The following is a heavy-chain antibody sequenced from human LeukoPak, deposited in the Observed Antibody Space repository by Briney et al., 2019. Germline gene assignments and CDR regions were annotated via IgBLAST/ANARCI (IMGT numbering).Heavy chain of an antibody. J-gene: IGHJ3*02. D-gene: IGHD3-3*01. CDR2: ISSSSSYI. CDR3: ARDLTPFASYYDFWSGYDPDAFDI. V-gene: IGHV3-21*01. CDR1: GLTFNKAW. Sequence: GGSLRLSCVASGLTFNKAWLSWVRQAPGKGLEWVSSISSSSSYIYYADSVKGRFTISRDNAKNSLYLQMNSLRAEDTAVYYCARDLTPFASYYDFWSGYDPDAFDIWGQGTMVTVSS.